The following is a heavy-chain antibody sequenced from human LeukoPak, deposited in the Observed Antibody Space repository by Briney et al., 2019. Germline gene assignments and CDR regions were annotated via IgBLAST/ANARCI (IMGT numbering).Heavy chain of an antibody. Sequence: GGTLRLSCAASGFTGFTFSSYGMSWVRQAPGKGLEWVSAISGSGGSTYYADSVKGRFTISRDNSKNTLYLQMNSLRAEDTAIYYCAKDGPISTEGYNLGDCSGGSCYSGDYYYYMDVWGKGTTVTVSS. J-gene: IGHJ6*03. V-gene: IGHV3-23*01. CDR3: AKDGPISTEGYNLGDCSGGSCYSGDYYYYMDV. CDR1: GFTGFTFSSYG. D-gene: IGHD2-15*01. CDR2: ISGSGGST.